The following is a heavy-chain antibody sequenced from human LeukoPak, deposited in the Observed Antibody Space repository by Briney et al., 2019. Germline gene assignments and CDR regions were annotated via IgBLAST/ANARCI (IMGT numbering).Heavy chain of an antibody. V-gene: IGHV1-18*01. Sequence: ASVKVSRKASGYIFTSYGISWVRQAPGQGLEWMGWISAYNGNTNHAQNFQGRVTVTTETSTSTAYMELRSLRSDDTAVYYCARDRGTYYDFWSGYHYWGQGTLVTVSS. CDR1: GYIFTSYG. CDR2: ISAYNGNT. D-gene: IGHD3-3*01. J-gene: IGHJ4*02. CDR3: ARDRGTYYDFWSGYHY.